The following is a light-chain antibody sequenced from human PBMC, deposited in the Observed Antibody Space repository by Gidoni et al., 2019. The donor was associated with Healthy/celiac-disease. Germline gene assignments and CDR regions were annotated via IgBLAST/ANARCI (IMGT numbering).Light chain of an antibody. Sequence: DIQMTQSPSSLSASVGDRVTITCRASQSICSYLNWYQQKPGKAPKLLIYAASSLQSGVPSRFSGSGSGTDFTLTISSLQPEDFATYYCQQSYSTPRGFTFGPGTKVDIK. CDR3: QQSYSTPRGFT. CDR2: AAS. V-gene: IGKV1-39*01. CDR1: QSICSY. J-gene: IGKJ3*01.